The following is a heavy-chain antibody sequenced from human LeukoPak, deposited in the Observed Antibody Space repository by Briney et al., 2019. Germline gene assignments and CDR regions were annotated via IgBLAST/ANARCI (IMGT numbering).Heavy chain of an antibody. D-gene: IGHD2-15*01. CDR3: ARYCSGGSCYSGFDY. Sequence: PGGSLRLSCVVSGFTFSSYSVNWVRQSPGKGLEWVSYISSSSSYIHYADSVKGRFTISRDNAKKSLYLQMNSLRAEDTAVYYCARYCSGGSCYSGFDYWGQGTLVTVSS. J-gene: IGHJ4*02. CDR2: ISSSSSYI. V-gene: IGHV3-21*01. CDR1: GFTFSSYS.